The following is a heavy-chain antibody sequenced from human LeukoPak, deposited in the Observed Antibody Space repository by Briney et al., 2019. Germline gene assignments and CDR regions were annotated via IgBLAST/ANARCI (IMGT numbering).Heavy chain of an antibody. Sequence: GGSLRLSCAASGFTFDDYAMHWVRQAPGKGLEWVSGISWNSGSIGYADSVKGRFPISSDNTKNSLYLQMSSLRAEDTALYSCAKGSITIFGVVIVGFDYWGQGTLVTVSS. J-gene: IGHJ4*02. D-gene: IGHD3-3*01. CDR1: GFTFDDYA. V-gene: IGHV3-9*01. CDR2: ISWNSGSI. CDR3: AKGSITIFGVVIVGFDY.